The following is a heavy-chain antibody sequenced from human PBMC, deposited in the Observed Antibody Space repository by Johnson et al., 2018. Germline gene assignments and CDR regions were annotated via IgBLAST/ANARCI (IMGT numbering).Heavy chain of an antibody. CDR3: VRGSGSGPNRVWFTCIFDI. V-gene: IGHV3-74*01. CDR2: ISPAGSDI. J-gene: IGHJ3*02. D-gene: IGHD2-8*01. Sequence: VQLQESGGGLVQPGGSLRLSCAASGFTFSDYWMHWVRQPPGKGLAWVARISPAGSDIIYADSVKGRFTISSDNAKNTLYLQMNSLRAEDTAAYYCVRGSGSGPNRVWFTCIFDILGQGTMVTVAS. CDR1: GFTFSDYW.